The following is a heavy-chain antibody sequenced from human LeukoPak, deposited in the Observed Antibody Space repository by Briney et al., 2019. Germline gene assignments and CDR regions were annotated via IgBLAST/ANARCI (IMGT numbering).Heavy chain of an antibody. D-gene: IGHD2-21*01. CDR3: ARVQRVEFPLKYYFDY. CDR1: GYSLTSYD. V-gene: IGHV1-8*01. CDR2: LNPNSGNT. Sequence: ASVKVSCKASGYSLTSYDINWVRQASGQGLEWMGWLNPNSGNTVYAQKFQGRVTMTWSTSTSTAYMELSSLRSEDTAVYYCARVQRVEFPLKYYFDYWGQGTLFTVSS. J-gene: IGHJ4*02.